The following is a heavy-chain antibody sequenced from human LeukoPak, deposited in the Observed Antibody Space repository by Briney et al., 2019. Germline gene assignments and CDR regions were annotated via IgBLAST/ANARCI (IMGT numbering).Heavy chain of an antibody. D-gene: IGHD2-15*01. J-gene: IGHJ4*02. CDR1: GGSIGSGTYY. CDR2: IYYSGST. Sequence: SETLSLTCTVSGGSIGSGTYYWGWIRQSPGKGLEWIGSIYYSGSTNYNPSLKSRVTISVDTSKNQFSLKLSSVTAADTAVYYCARKVVVAAREPYFDYWGQGTLVTVSS. CDR3: ARKVVVAAREPYFDY. V-gene: IGHV4-39*07.